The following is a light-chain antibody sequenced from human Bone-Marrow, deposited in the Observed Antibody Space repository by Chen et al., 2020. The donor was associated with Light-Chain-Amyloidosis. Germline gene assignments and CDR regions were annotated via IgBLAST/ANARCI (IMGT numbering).Light chain of an antibody. CDR2: LAS. Sequence: DIRMTQSPSSLSASVGDKITISCRTSHHIENYLNWYQQKPGTAPKLLIFLASRLQSGVPSRFSGRRSGTSLTLTIDNLQPEDFATYYCQQSYSLPLTFGGGTKV. J-gene: IGKJ4*02. V-gene: IGKV1-39*01. CDR1: HHIENY. CDR3: QQSYSLPLT.